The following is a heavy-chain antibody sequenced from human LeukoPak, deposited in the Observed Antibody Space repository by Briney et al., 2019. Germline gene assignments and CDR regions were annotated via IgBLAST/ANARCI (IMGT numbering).Heavy chain of an antibody. CDR1: AYSFNNHW. CDR3: ERRHELGTFDY. V-gene: IGHV5-51*01. D-gene: IGHD7-27*01. J-gene: IGHJ4*02. CDR2: IYPSDSDT. Sequence: GESLKISCKASAYSFNNHWIGWVRQMPGRGLEWLGSIYPSDSDTKYSSAFQGQVTISADVSTPTAYLPLTMLNASATAIYYCERRHELGTFDYWGQGTLSTDSS.